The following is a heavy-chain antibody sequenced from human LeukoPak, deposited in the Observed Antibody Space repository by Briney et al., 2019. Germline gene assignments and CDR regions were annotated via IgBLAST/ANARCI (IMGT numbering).Heavy chain of an antibody. D-gene: IGHD1-26*01. J-gene: IGHJ4*02. CDR1: GFTFSSYA. CDR2: ISGSGGSA. Sequence: GGSLRLSCAASGFTFSSYAMSWVRQAPGKGLEWVSAISGSGGSAYYADSVKGRFTISRDNSKNTLYLQMNSLRAEDTAVYYCAKLYSGSHPLGYYFDYWGQGTLVTVSS. CDR3: AKLYSGSHPLGYYFDY. V-gene: IGHV3-23*01.